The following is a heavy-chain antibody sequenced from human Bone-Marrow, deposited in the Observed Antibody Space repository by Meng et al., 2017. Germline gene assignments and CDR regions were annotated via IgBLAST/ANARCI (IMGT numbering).Heavy chain of an antibody. CDR2: IIPIFGTA. D-gene: IGHD3-22*01. CDR3: ARARDRDSSGYYYVDYYYGMDA. CDR1: GGTFSSYA. J-gene: IGHJ6*02. Sequence: AVKISCKASGGTFSSYAISWVRQAPGQGREWRGGIIPIFGTANYAQKFQGRVTMTRGTSISTPYMELSRLRSDDTAVYYCARARDRDSSGYYYVDYYYGMDAWGQGTTVTVSS. V-gene: IGHV1-69*05.